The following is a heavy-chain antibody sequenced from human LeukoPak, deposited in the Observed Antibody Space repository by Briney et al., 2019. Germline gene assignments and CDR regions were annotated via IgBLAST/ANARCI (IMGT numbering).Heavy chain of an antibody. D-gene: IGHD6-19*01. CDR1: GYTLTSYG. J-gene: IGHJ6*03. V-gene: IGHV1-18*01. CDR3: ARDLRYSSGWSASGMDV. CDR2: ISAYNGNT. Sequence: EASVKVSCKASGYTLTSYGISWVRQAPGQGLEWMGWISAYNGNTRYAQKLQGRVTMTTDTSTSTAYMDLRSLRSDDTAVYYYARDLRYSSGWSASGMDVWGKGTTVTISS.